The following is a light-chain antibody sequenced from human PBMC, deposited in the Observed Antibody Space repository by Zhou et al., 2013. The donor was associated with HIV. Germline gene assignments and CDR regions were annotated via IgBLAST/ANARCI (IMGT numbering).Light chain of an antibody. CDR2: GAS. CDR1: QSVSVY. J-gene: IGKJ2*01. Sequence: EILMTQSPATLSVSLGDTATLSCRASQSVSVYLAWYQQKPGQAPRLLIYGASTRATGIPARFSGSGSGTEFTLTISSMQSEDFAVYYCQQYNNWPPMYTFGQGTKLEIK. CDR3: QQYNNWPPMYT. V-gene: IGKV3-15*01.